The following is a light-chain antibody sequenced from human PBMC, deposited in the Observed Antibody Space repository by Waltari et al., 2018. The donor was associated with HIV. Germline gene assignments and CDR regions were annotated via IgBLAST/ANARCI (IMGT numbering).Light chain of an antibody. V-gene: IGLV3-1*01. Sequence: SYELTQPPSVSVSPGQTGTITSSGDNLRDFSTHWYKKKPGQSPVVVIFRGNKRPSGIPERFSGSISGNTATLTITGTQPMDEADYYCQAWDNNTVFFGGGTKLAVL. CDR2: RGN. CDR1: NLRDFS. CDR3: QAWDNNTVF. J-gene: IGLJ2*01.